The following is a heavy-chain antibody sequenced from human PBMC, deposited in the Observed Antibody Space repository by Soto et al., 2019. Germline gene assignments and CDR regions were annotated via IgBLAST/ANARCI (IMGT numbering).Heavy chain of an antibody. D-gene: IGHD3-10*01. Sequence: SETLSLTCTVSGVSISSVGYYWRWIRPHPGTGLAWIGYISHSGSTYYNPSLKSRVTISVDRSKNQFSLKLSSVTAADTAVYYCARVPGPWGQGTLVTVSS. V-gene: IGHV4-30-2*01. J-gene: IGHJ5*02. CDR1: GVSISSVGYY. CDR3: ARVPGP. CDR2: ISHSGST.